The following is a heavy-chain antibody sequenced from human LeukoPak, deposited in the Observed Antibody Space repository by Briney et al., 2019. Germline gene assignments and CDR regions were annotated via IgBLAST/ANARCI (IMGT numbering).Heavy chain of an antibody. CDR2: INHSGST. CDR1: GGSFSCYY. CDR3: ARVRGRWLVHHVIDY. D-gene: IGHD6-19*01. J-gene: IGHJ4*02. V-gene: IGHV4-34*01. Sequence: SETLSLTCAVYGGSFSCYYWSWIRQPPGKGLEWLGEINHSGSTNYNPSLKSRVTISVDTSKNQFSLKLSSVTAADTAVYYCARVRGRWLVHHVIDYWGQGTLVTVSS.